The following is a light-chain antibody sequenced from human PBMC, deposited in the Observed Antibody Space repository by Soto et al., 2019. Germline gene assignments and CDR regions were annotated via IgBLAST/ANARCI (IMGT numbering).Light chain of an antibody. Sequence: QPVLTQSPSASASLGASVKLTCTLSSGHSSYAIAWHQQQPEKGPRYLMKLDSDGSHTKGDAIPDRFSGSSSGAECYLTISSLQSEDEADYYCQPWGTCIPVVFGGGTKLTVL. CDR2: LDSDGSH. V-gene: IGLV4-69*01. CDR3: QPWGTCIPVV. CDR1: SGHSSYA. J-gene: IGLJ2*01.